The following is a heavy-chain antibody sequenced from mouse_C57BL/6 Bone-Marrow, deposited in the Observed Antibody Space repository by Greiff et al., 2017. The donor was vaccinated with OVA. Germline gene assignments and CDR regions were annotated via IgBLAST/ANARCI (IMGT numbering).Heavy chain of an antibody. CDR2: IYPGDGDT. CDR1: GYAFSSSW. Sequence: QVQLQQSGPELVKPGASVKISCKASGYAFSSSWMNWVKQRPGKGLEWIGRIYPGDGDTNYNGKFKGKATLTADKSSSTAYMQLSSLTSEDSAVYFCARWLGRAMDYWGQGTSVTVSS. CDR3: ARWLGRAMDY. D-gene: IGHD3-3*01. V-gene: IGHV1-82*01. J-gene: IGHJ4*01.